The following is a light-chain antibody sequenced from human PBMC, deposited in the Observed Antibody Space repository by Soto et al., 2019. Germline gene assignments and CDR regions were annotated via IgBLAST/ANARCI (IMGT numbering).Light chain of an antibody. V-gene: IGKV3-20*01. CDR3: QKFGSSPWT. CDR2: STS. J-gene: IGKJ1*01. Sequence: EIVLTQSPGTLSLSPEERATLSCRASQSVSGSYLAWYQQKPGQAPRLLIYSTSSRATDIPDRFSGSGSGTDFTLTISRLEPEDFAVYYCQKFGSSPWTFGQGTKVDIK. CDR1: QSVSGSY.